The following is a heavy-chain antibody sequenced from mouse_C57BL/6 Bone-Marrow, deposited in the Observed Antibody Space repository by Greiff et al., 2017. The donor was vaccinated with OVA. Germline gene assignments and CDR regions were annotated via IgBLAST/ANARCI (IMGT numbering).Heavy chain of an antibody. CDR3: ARNYYGSSYAMDD. CDR2: INPNNGGT. Sequence: VQLQQSGPELVKPGASVKISCKASGYTFTDYYMNWVKQSHGKSLEWIGDINPNNGGTSYNQKFKGKATLTVDKSSSTAYMELRSLTSEDSAVYYCARNYYGSSYAMDDWGQGTSVTVSS. J-gene: IGHJ4*01. CDR1: GYTFTDYY. D-gene: IGHD1-1*01. V-gene: IGHV1-26*01.